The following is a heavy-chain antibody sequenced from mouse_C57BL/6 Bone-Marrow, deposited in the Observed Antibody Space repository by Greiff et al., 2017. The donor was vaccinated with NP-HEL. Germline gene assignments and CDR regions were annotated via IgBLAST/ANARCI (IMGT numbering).Heavy chain of an antibody. CDR3: ARHEEGEGDSSGYAWFAY. CDR1: GYTFTEYT. CDR2: FYPGSGSI. D-gene: IGHD3-2*02. J-gene: IGHJ3*01. Sequence: QVQLQQSGAELVKPGASVKLSCKASGYTFTEYTIHWVKQRSGQGLEWIGWFYPGSGSIKYNEKFKDKATLTADKSSSTVYMELSRLTSEDSAVYFCARHEEGEGDSSGYAWFAYWGQGTLVTVSA. V-gene: IGHV1-62-2*01.